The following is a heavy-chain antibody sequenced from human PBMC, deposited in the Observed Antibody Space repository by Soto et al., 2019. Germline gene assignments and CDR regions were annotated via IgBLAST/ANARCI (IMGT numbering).Heavy chain of an antibody. CDR1: GYSFTSYW. CDR3: ARNAYYYDRSCFFYVGYFDY. CDR2: IYPGDSDT. J-gene: IGHJ4*02. Sequence: GESLKISCKGSGYSFTSYWIGWVRQMPGKGLEWMGIIYPGDSDTRYSPSFQGQVTISADKSISTAYLQWSSLKASDTAMYYCARNAYYYDRSCFFYVGYFDYWGQGTLVTVSS. V-gene: IGHV5-51*01. D-gene: IGHD3-22*01.